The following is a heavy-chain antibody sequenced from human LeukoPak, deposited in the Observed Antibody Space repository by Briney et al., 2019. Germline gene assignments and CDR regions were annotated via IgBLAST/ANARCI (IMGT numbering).Heavy chain of an antibody. Sequence: PGGSLRLSCAASGFTFDDYGMSWVRQVPGRGLEWVSGITWNADNTGYAEAVKGRFTISRDNAKNSLYLQMNSLRSEDTAVYYCAADWRAASDPFYYGLDVWGQGTTVTVSS. CDR1: GFTFDDYG. J-gene: IGHJ6*02. CDR2: ITWNADNT. V-gene: IGHV3-20*04. D-gene: IGHD3-3*01. CDR3: AADWRAASDPFYYGLDV.